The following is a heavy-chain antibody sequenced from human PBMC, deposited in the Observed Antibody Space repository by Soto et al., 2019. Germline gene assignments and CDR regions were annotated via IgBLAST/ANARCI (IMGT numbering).Heavy chain of an antibody. CDR2: INHSGST. Sequence: SETLSLTCAVYGGSFSGYYWSWIRQPPGKGLEWIGEINHSGSTNYNPSLKGRVTISVDTSKNQFSLKLSSVTAADTAVYYCARGTHSSSWYRSPRFDPWGQGTLVTVSS. CDR3: ARGTHSSSWYRSPRFDP. D-gene: IGHD6-13*01. J-gene: IGHJ5*02. CDR1: GGSFSGYY. V-gene: IGHV4-34*01.